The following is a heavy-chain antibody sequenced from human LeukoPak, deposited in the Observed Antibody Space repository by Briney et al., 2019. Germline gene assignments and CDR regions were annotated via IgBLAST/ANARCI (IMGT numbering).Heavy chain of an antibody. D-gene: IGHD2-15*01. CDR3: ARGFCSGGTCYRVTGTFDV. CDR1: GFTFSSYS. J-gene: IGHJ3*01. CDR2: ISLGGKYI. V-gene: IGHV3-21*06. Sequence: GGSLRLSCAASGFTFSSYSMNWLRQAPGKGLEWVSSISLGGKYIYYADAVKGRFTISRDDAKNSLFLEMTSLRADDTAVYFCARGFCSGGTCYRVTGTFDVWGLGTMVTVSS.